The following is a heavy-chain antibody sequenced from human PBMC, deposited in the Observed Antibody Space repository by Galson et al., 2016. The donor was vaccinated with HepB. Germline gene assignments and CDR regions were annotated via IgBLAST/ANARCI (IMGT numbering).Heavy chain of an antibody. V-gene: IGHV3-23*01. J-gene: IGHJ4*02. Sequence: SLRLSCAASEFSLSSYTMNWVRQAPGKGLEWVSGIKVSGSDTYYADSVKGRFIVSRDNSKNTVYLQMNGVTAEATAVYYWANGRTSMTRYWGQGTLVTVSS. CDR3: ANGRTSMTRY. CDR1: EFSLSSYT. CDR2: IKVSGSDT. D-gene: IGHD2-21*01.